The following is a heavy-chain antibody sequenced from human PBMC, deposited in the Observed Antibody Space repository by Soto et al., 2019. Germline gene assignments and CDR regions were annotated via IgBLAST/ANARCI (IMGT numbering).Heavy chain of an antibody. J-gene: IGHJ6*02. Sequence: PSETLSLTCAVYGGSFSCYYWSWIRQPPGNGLEWIGEINHSGSTNYNPSLKSRVTISVDSSKNQFSLKLSSVTAADTALYSCARXLRVRCLEWYYHYGMNVSGE. CDR3: ARXLRVRCLEWYYHYGMNV. V-gene: IGHV4-34*01. CDR1: GGSFSCYY. D-gene: IGHD3-3*01. CDR2: INHSGST.